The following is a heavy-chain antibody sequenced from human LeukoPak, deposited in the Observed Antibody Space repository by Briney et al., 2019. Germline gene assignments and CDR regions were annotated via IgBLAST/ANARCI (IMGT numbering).Heavy chain of an antibody. V-gene: IGHV3-7*01. CDR2: IQQDGSNK. CDR1: GFTFSGFW. D-gene: IGHD2-8*01. Sequence: GSLRLSCAASGFTFSGFWMSWVRQAPAKGLEWVATIQQDGSNKYYVDSVKGRFTISRDNAKHSLYLQMNSLRAEDTAVYYCARHCSNGVCLEYWGQGTLVTVSS. J-gene: IGHJ4*02. CDR3: ARHCSNGVCLEY.